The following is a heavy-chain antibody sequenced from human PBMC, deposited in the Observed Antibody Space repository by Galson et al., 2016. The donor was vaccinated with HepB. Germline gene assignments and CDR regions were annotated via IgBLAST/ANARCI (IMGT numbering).Heavy chain of an antibody. V-gene: IGHV4-31*03. CDR1: GGSIKTGGYY. D-gene: IGHD6-19*01. J-gene: IGHJ3*02. CDR2: IYYTGST. CDR3: ARIYSSGPTNAFEI. Sequence: TLSLTCTVSGGSIKTGGYYWSWIRQHPGKGLEYIGHIYYTGSTYYSPSLKSRVTMSVDTSKKQFSLKLNSVTVADTAVYYCARIYSSGPTNAFEIWGQGTMVTVS.